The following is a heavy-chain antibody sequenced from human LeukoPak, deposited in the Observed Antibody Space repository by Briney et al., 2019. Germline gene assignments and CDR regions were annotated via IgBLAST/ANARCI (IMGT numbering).Heavy chain of an antibody. CDR2: ISGSGGST. CDR3: AKDSFEVTTAYFDY. J-gene: IGHJ4*02. V-gene: IGHV3-23*01. CDR1: GFTFSSYA. D-gene: IGHD4-11*01. Sequence: QTGGSLRLSCAASGFTFSSYAMSWVRQAPGKGLEWVSAISGSGGSTYYADSVKGRFTISRDNSKNTLYLQMNSLRAEDTAVYYCAKDSFEVTTAYFDYWGQGTLVTVSS.